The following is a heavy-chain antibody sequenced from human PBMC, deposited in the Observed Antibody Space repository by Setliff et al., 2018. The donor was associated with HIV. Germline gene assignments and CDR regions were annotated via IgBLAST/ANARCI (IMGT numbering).Heavy chain of an antibody. CDR2: IYYSGET. D-gene: IGHD2-21*01. J-gene: IGHJ3*02. V-gene: IGHV4-31*03. CDR3: ATGGIAGAFDI. Sequence: SETLSLTCTVFGEFVSSGGNYWGWVRQLPGKALERIGYIYYSGETYYSPSLKSRVTISLDTSQSQFSLSLTSVTAADTAVYYCATGGIAGAFDIWGQGTMVTVSS. CDR1: GEFVSSGGNY.